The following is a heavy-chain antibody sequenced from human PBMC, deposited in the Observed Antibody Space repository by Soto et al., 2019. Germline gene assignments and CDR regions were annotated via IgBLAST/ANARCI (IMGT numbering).Heavy chain of an antibody. J-gene: IGHJ4*02. V-gene: IGHV4-34*01. Sequence: SETLSLTCAVYGGSFSDFYWTWIRQLPGKGLEWIGEINHSGSTNYNPSLKSRVALSVDTSKNQFSLNLRSVTAADTAVYYCGPRGAVADPRGYWGQGTLVTVSS. CDR1: GGSFSDFY. D-gene: IGHD6-19*01. CDR2: INHSGST. CDR3: GPRGAVADPRGY.